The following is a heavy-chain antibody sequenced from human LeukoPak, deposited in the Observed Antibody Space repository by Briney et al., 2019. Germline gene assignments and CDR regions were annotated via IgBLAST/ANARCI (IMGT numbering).Heavy chain of an antibody. J-gene: IGHJ4*02. CDR1: GGSFSGYY. Sequence: SGTLCLSCAVSGGSFSGYYWSWIRQPPGKGLEWVWEINHSGSTNYNPSLMSRVTITVDTSKNQFSLKLSSVTDADTAVYYCARAARTYCNSTSCMAGFDYWGQGTLVTVSS. CDR2: INHSGST. CDR3: ARAARTYCNSTSCMAGFDY. D-gene: IGHD2-2*01. V-gene: IGHV4-34*01.